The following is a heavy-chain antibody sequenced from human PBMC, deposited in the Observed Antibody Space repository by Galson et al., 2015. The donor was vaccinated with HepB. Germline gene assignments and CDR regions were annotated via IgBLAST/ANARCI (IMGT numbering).Heavy chain of an antibody. J-gene: IGHJ4*02. V-gene: IGHV1-24*01. CDR3: ATSRHYYYGSGSEKYDY. CDR1: GYTLIDLS. D-gene: IGHD3-10*01. Sequence: SVKVSCKVSGYTLIDLSMHWVRQAPGKGLEWMGTFDPEDGETIYAQKFQGRVTMTEDTSADTAYMELSSLRSEDTAVYYCATSRHYYYGSGSEKYDYWGQGTLVTVSS. CDR2: FDPEDGET.